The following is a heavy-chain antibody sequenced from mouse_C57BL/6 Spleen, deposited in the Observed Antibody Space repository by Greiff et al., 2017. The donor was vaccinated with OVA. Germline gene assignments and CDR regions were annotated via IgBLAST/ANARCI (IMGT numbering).Heavy chain of an antibody. V-gene: IGHV6-6*01. CDR3: TRFRWLLSYWYFDV. CDR2: IRNKANNHAT. CDR1: GFTFSDAW. Sequence: EVQGVESGGGLVQPGGSMKLSCAASGFTFSDAWMDWVRQSPEKGLEWVAEIRNKANNHATYYAESVKGRFTISRDDSKSSVYLQMNSLRAEDTGIYYCTRFRWLLSYWYFDVWGTGTTVTVSS. D-gene: IGHD2-3*01. J-gene: IGHJ1*03.